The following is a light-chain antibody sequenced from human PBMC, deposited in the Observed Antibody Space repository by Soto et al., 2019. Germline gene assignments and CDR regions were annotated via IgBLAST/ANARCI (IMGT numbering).Light chain of an antibody. CDR3: QQYGSSPGT. CDR1: QSVSSSY. V-gene: IGKV3-20*01. CDR2: GAS. J-gene: IGKJ1*01. Sequence: EIVLTQSPGTLSLSPGERATLSCRASQSVSSSYLAWYQQKTGLAPRLLIYGASTRATGIPDRFSGSGSGTDFPLTISRLEPEDFAVYYCQQYGSSPGTFGQGTKVESK.